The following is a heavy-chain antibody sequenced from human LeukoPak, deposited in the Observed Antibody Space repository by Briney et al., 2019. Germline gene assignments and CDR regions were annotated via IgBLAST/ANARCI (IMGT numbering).Heavy chain of an antibody. D-gene: IGHD6-13*01. CDR1: GFTFSSYS. Sequence: GGSLRLSCAASGFTFSSYSMNWVRQAPGKGLEWVSSISSSSSYIYYADSVKGRFTISRDNAKNSLYLQMNSLRAEDTAVYYCARVAAAGTRGGVDYWGQGTLVTVSS. CDR3: ARVAAAGTRGGVDY. V-gene: IGHV3-21*01. J-gene: IGHJ4*02. CDR2: ISSSSSYI.